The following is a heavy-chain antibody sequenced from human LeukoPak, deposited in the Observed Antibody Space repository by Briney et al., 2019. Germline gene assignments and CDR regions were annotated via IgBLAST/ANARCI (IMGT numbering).Heavy chain of an antibody. CDR2: INPNSGGT. V-gene: IGHV1/OR15-1*01. CDR1: GGTFSSYA. J-gene: IGHJ3*02. CDR3: ARCRADYYDSSRDAFDI. Sequence: ASVKVSCKASGGTFSSYAIIWVRQAPGQELGWMGRINPNSGGTNYAQKFQGRVTMTRDTSISTAYTELSSLRSEDTAVYYCARCRADYYDSSRDAFDIWGQGTMVTVSS. D-gene: IGHD3-22*01.